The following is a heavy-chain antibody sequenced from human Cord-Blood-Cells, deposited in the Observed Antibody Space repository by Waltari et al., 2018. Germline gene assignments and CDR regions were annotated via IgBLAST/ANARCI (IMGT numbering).Heavy chain of an antibody. J-gene: IGHJ4*02. CDR3: AKDLRSYFHY. CDR1: GFTFSSYG. D-gene: IGHD3-16*01. V-gene: IGHV3-30*18. CDR2: ISYDGRNK. Sequence: QVQLVESGGGVVQPGRSMRLSCAASGFTFSSYGMHWVRQAPGKGVEWVAVISYDGRNKESAHSVKGRFTISRDNSKNTLYLPMNSLRAEDPAVYYCAKDLRSYFHYWRQGTLVTVPS.